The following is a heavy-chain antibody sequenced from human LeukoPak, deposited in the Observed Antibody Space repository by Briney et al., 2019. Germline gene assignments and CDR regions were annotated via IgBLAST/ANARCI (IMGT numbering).Heavy chain of an antibody. V-gene: IGHV1-18*01. CDR2: ISAYNGNT. J-gene: IGHJ2*01. Sequence: ASEKVSCKASGYTFTIYGNSWVRLAPPQGLEREGWISAYNGNTNYAQKLQGRVTMTTDTSTSTAYMELRSLRSDDTAVYYCARVLGWGALRPDHWYFDLWGRGTLVTASS. CDR1: GYTFTIYG. D-gene: IGHD1-14*01. CDR3: ARVLGWGALRPDHWYFDL.